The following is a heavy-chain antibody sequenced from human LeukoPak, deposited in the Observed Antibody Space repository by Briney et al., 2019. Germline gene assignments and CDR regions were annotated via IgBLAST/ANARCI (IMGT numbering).Heavy chain of an antibody. Sequence: GGSPRLSCAASGFSFSDYYMDWVRQVPGKGLEWNGRSRSKGHRYSTEYAASVRGRFTVSRDESKDLLFLQMTSLKSEDTAVYYCARGSYCSGGVCPAPFDSWGQGSLVTVSS. CDR3: ARGSYCSGGVCPAPFDS. CDR1: GFSFSDYY. V-gene: IGHV3-72*01. J-gene: IGHJ4*02. D-gene: IGHD2-8*02. CDR2: SRSKGHRYST.